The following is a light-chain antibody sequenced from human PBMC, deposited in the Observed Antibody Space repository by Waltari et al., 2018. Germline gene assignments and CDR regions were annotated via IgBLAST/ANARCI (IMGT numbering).Light chain of an antibody. CDR2: QNN. J-gene: IGLJ2*01. Sequence: SYELTQPPSVSVSPGPTATITCSCDDLGHTYACCYKQKPVQSPTVVIYQNNRRPSGIPERFSGSKSGNTATLTISVTQSIDEADYYCQTWGSSVLVFGGGTKLTVL. CDR1: DLGHTY. V-gene: IGLV3-1*01. CDR3: QTWGSSVLV.